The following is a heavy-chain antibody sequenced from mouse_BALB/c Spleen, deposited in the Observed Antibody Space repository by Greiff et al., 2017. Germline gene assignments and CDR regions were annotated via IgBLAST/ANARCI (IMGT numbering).Heavy chain of an antibody. J-gene: IGHJ4*01. CDR2: ISSGGST. CDR1: GFTFSSYA. V-gene: IGHV5-6-5*01. CDR3: ARDIYYDYYYAMDY. D-gene: IGHD2-4*01. Sequence: EVKLMESGGGLVKPGGSLKLSCAASGFTFSSYAMSWVRQTPEKRLEWVASISSGGSTYYPDSVKGRFTISRDNARNILYLQMSSLRSEDTAMYYCARDIYYDYYYAMDYWGQGTSVTVSS.